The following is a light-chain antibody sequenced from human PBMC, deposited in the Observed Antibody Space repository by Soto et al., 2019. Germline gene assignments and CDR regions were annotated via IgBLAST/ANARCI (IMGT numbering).Light chain of an antibody. J-gene: IGKJ1*01. Sequence: DIQLTQSPSTLSASVGDRVTITCRACQRIDRYLAWYQQKPGKAPKLLVYDASSLEGGVPSRFSGSGSATQFILTISSLQPDDFATYYCQQYKDDAWTFGQGTKVDIK. CDR1: QRIDRY. CDR2: DAS. CDR3: QQYKDDAWT. V-gene: IGKV1-5*01.